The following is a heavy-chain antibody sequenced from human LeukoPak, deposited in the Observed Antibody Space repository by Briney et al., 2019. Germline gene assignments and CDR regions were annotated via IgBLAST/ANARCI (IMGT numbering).Heavy chain of an antibody. CDR3: ARRSLTFGGIDY. Sequence: SGPALAKATPTLTLTSNNSGFARSTSGMCVSWIRQPPGKALEWLARIDWDDDKYYSTSLKTRLTISKDTSKNQVVLTMTNMDPVDAATYSCARRSLTFGGIDYWGQGTLVTVSS. J-gene: IGHJ4*02. V-gene: IGHV2-70*11. CDR1: GFARSTSGMC. CDR2: IDWDDDK. D-gene: IGHD3-16*01.